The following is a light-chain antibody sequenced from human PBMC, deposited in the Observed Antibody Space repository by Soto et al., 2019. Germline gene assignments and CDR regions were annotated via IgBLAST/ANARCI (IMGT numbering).Light chain of an antibody. Sequence: DIQMTQSPSTLSASVGDRVTITCRASQSTSTWLAWYQQRPGKTPNLLISEASKLESGGPSSFSGSGSGTEFTLTISSLQPDDFATYYCQQYITYPYAFGQGTKVEIK. V-gene: IGKV1-5*03. CDR3: QQYITYPYA. CDR2: EAS. CDR1: QSTSTW. J-gene: IGKJ1*01.